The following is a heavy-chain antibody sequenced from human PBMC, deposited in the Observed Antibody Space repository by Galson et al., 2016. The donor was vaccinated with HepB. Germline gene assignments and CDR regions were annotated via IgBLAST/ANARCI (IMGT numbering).Heavy chain of an antibody. D-gene: IGHD3-9*01. J-gene: IGHJ4*02. CDR3: ARHSRHFDVVTGPSPGYFDF. V-gene: IGHV4-39*01. Sequence: SETLSLTCIVSGDSIVNSGYYWGWIRQNPGKGLEWIGSSYYSGSTYYNASLRSRITISVDTSKNQFSLKLSPVTAADTALYFCARHSRHFDVVTGPSPGYFDFWGQGTLVTASS. CDR1: GDSIVNSGYY. CDR2: SYYSGST.